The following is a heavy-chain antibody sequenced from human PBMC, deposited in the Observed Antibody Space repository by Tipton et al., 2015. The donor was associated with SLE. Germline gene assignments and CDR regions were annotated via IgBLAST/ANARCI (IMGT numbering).Heavy chain of an antibody. CDR1: VGSLSSHY. V-gene: IGHV4-59*11. Sequence: TLSLTCTVSVGSLSSHYWSWIRQPPGKGLEWIGYVFHNGGTNYNPSLRSRVTISMDGSKNQISLRLNSVTAADAGVYYCARGGLDYYNGLDVWGQGTTVTVSS. J-gene: IGHJ6*02. D-gene: IGHD3-10*01. CDR2: VFHNGGT. CDR3: ARGGLDYYNGLDV.